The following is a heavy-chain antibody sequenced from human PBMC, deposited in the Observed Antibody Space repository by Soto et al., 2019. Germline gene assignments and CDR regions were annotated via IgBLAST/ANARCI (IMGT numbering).Heavy chain of an antibody. J-gene: IGHJ4*02. V-gene: IGHV4-31*03. CDR1: GGSISSGGYY. CDR2: IYYSGST. CDR3: ARGIVGATGTPYYFDY. Sequence: PSETLSLTCTVSGGSISSGGYYWSWIRQHPGKGLEWIGYIYYSGSTYYNPSLKSRVTISVDTSKNQFSLRLSSVTAADTAVYYCARGIVGATGTPYYFDYWGQGTQVTVSS. D-gene: IGHD1-26*01.